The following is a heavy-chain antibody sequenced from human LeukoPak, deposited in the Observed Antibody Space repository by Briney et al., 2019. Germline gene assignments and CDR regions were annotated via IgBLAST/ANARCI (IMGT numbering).Heavy chain of an antibody. Sequence: SETLSLTCTVSGGSISSYYWSWIRQPPGKGLEWIGYIYYSGSTNYNPSLKSRVTISVDTSKNQFSLKLSSVTAADTAVYYCARDRLTSQNIDDYWYFDLWGRGTLVTVSS. CDR3: ARDRLTSQNIDDYWYFDL. V-gene: IGHV4-59*01. D-gene: IGHD1-14*01. CDR1: GGSISSYY. J-gene: IGHJ2*01. CDR2: IYYSGST.